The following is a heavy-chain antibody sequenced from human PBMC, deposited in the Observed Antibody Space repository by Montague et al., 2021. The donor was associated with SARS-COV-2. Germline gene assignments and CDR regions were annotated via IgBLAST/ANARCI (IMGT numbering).Heavy chain of an antibody. J-gene: IGHJ4*02. V-gene: IGHV4-34*01. CDR1: GGSFGDDH. CDR3: ARGHLSVSMIVVVFTSASYYFDY. Sequence: ETLSLTCGVYGGSFGDDHWSWIRQPPGKGLEWIGDIKQSGSTNYNPSLKSRVTISVDTSKNQFSLKLTSVTAADTAVYFCARGHLSVSMIVVVFTSASYYFDYWGQGAQGTGSS. CDR2: IKQSGST. D-gene: IGHD3-22*01.